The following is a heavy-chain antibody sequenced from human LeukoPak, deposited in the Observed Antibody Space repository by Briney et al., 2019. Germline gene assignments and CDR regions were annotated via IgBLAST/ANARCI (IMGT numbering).Heavy chain of an antibody. CDR2: IKQDGSEK. Sequence: GGSLRLSCAASGFTFSSYWMSWVRQAPGKGLEWVANIKQDGSEKYNVDSVKGRFTISRDNAKNSLYLQMNSLRAEDTAVYYCAREGYYYGSGSYYGWGQGTLVTVSS. CDR1: GFTFSSYW. D-gene: IGHD3-10*01. V-gene: IGHV3-7*01. CDR3: AREGYYYGSGSYYG. J-gene: IGHJ4*02.